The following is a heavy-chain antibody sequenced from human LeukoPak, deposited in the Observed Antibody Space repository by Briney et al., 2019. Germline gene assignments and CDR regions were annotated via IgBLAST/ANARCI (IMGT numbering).Heavy chain of an antibody. CDR3: VKKGSCWSPRFDP. Sequence: GGSLRLSCAASGFTFSNHDMNWVRQAPGKGLEWVSIISGSGATTFYTDSVKGRFTISRDNSKNTVFLQMNSLRAEDTAIYYCVKKGSCWSPRFDPWGQGTLVTVSS. CDR1: GFTFSNHD. J-gene: IGHJ5*02. D-gene: IGHD2-15*01. CDR2: ISGSGATT. V-gene: IGHV3-23*01.